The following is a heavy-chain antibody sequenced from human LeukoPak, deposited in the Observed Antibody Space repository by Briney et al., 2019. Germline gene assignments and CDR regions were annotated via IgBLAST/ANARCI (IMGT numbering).Heavy chain of an antibody. V-gene: IGHV4-59*12. Sequence: ASETLSLTCTVSGGSISSYYWNWVRQTPGKGLEWIGYLYNTGSTDYNPSLKSRVTISADTSENQFSLKLSSVTAADTAMYYCARAGNWGLDYWGQGTLVTVSS. D-gene: IGHD7-27*01. CDR1: GGSISSYY. CDR3: ARAGNWGLDY. CDR2: LYNTGST. J-gene: IGHJ4*02.